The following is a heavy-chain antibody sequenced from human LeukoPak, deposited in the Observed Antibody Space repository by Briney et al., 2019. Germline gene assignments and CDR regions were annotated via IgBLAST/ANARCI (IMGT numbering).Heavy chain of an antibody. D-gene: IGHD3-3*01. J-gene: IGHJ4*02. Sequence: ASVKVSCKASGYTFTSYGINWVRQAPGQGLEWMGRISANNGNTNYAQKLQGRVTMTTDTSTSTAYMELRSLRSDDTAVYYCARDPTYYDFWSGYYTGVNFDYWGQGTLVTVSS. CDR1: GYTFTSYG. CDR2: ISANNGNT. V-gene: IGHV1-18*01. CDR3: ARDPTYYDFWSGYYTGVNFDY.